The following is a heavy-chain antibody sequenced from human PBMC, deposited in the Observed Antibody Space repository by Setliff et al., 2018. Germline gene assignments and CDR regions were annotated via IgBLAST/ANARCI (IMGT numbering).Heavy chain of an antibody. Sequence: ASVKVSCKTSGYKFNDYAISWVRQGPGQGLEWMGWISAYSGNTYYAQKLHDRVTLTTDTSTSTAYMELRSLGTDDTAVYYCSRLVRYCTTTTCQRLSGGEFWGQGTLVTVSS. CDR1: GYKFNDYA. J-gene: IGHJ4*02. V-gene: IGHV1-18*01. CDR2: ISAYSGNT. CDR3: SRLVRYCTTTTCQRLSGGEF. D-gene: IGHD2-2*01.